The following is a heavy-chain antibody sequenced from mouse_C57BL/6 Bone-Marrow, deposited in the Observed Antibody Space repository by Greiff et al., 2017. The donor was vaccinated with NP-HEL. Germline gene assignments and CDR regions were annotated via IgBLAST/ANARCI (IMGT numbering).Heavy chain of an antibody. Sequence: QVQLQQPGAELVKPGASVKVSCKASGYTFTSYWLHWVKQRPGQGLEWIGRLHPSDSDTNYNQKFKGKATLTVDKSSSTAYMQLSSLTSGDSAVYYCAIGIYYYGSSYAMDYWGQGTSVTVSS. CDR1: GYTFTSYW. CDR2: LHPSDSDT. J-gene: IGHJ4*01. D-gene: IGHD1-1*01. V-gene: IGHV1-74*01. CDR3: AIGIYYYGSSYAMDY.